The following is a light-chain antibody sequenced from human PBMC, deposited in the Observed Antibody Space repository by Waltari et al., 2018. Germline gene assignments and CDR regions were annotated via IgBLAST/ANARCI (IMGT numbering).Light chain of an antibody. CDR1: QGVLYSSNNKNY. CDR2: WAS. J-gene: IGKJ4*01. Sequence: DIVMTQSPDSLAVSLGERATNNCKSSQGVLYSSNNKNYIAWFQQKAGQSPKLLISWASTRESVVPDPFRVSGSGTDFTLTITSLQAEDVAVYYCHQYHSSPFNFGGGPKVAIK. CDR3: HQYHSSPFN. V-gene: IGKV4-1*01.